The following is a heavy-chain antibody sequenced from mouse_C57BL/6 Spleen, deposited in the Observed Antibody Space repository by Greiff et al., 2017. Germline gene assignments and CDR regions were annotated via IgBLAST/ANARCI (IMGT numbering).Heavy chain of an antibody. D-gene: IGHD2-3*01. V-gene: IGHV1-80*01. J-gene: IGHJ4*01. CDR2: IYPGDGDT. Sequence: VQLQQSGAELVKPGASVKISCKASGYAFSSYWMHWVKQRPGKGLEWIGQIYPGDGDTNYNGKFKGKATLTADKSSSTAYLQLSSLTSEDSAVYFCSRCYDDAMDYWGQGTSVTVSS. CDR1: GYAFSSYW. CDR3: SRCYDDAMDY.